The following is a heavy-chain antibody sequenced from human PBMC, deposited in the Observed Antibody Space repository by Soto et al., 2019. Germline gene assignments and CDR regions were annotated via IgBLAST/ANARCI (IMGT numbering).Heavy chain of an antibody. D-gene: IGHD3-10*01. CDR2: ISASNGDT. CDR1: GYTFSSHG. CDR3: ARMVRGSNIDYYYYMDV. Sequence: QVQLVQSGAEVKKPGASVKVSCKASGYTFSSHGITWLRQAPGQGLEWMGWISASNGDTNYAQRLQGRVTVTTDTSTTPSYLELRSLRSEDTAVYYCARMVRGSNIDYYYYMDVWGKGTKVTVSS. V-gene: IGHV1-18*01. J-gene: IGHJ6*03.